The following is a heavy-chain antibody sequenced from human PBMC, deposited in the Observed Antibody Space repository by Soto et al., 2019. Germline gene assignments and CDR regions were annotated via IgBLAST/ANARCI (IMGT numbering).Heavy chain of an antibody. D-gene: IGHD4-17*01. J-gene: IGHJ4*02. V-gene: IGHV3-43*01. CDR1: GFTFDGHT. Sequence: EVQLVESGGVVVQPGGSLRLSCAASGFTFDGHTMHWVRQGPGKGLEWVSMISWDDVNIYYADSVKGRFTISRDNSENALYIQMNSLRSEDSALYYCAKDTSWTIDYWGQGTLVTVSS. CDR3: AKDTSWTIDY. CDR2: ISWDDVNI.